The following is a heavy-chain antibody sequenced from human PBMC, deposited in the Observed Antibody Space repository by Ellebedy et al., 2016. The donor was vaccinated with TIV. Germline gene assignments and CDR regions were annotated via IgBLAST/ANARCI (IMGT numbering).Heavy chain of an antibody. CDR3: AKDMVFGDGKWEIDV. V-gene: IGHV3-23*01. J-gene: IGHJ6*02. CDR1: GFTFSGYA. D-gene: IGHD1-26*01. CDR2: INNGGRTT. Sequence: GESLKISCVASGFTFSGYAMSWVRQDPGKGLEWVSGINNGGRTTSYADSVKGRFTISRDNSRSTLYLQMNSLRAEDSAVYYCAKDMVFGDGKWEIDVWGQGTTVTVSS.